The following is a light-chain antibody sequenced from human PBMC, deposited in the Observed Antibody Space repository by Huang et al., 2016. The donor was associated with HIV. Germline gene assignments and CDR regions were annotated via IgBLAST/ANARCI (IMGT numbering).Light chain of an antibody. Sequence: DIQMTQSPSSLSASVGDRVTITCQASQDISKYLNWCQQKPGKAPKLLIYDASNLQIGVPSRFSGSGSGTDFTFTISILQPEDIGTHYYQQYDNLPFTFGPGTKVDIK. CDR1: QDISKY. J-gene: IGKJ3*01. CDR3: QQYDNLPFT. V-gene: IGKV1-33*01. CDR2: DAS.